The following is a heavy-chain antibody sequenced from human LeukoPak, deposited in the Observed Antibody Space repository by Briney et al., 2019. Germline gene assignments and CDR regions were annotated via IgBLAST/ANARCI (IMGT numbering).Heavy chain of an antibody. CDR3: AKDSSSWYYYYYYMDV. D-gene: IGHD6-13*01. V-gene: IGHV3-48*04. CDR2: ISSSSSTI. CDR1: GFTFSSYS. J-gene: IGHJ6*03. Sequence: GGSLRLSCAASGFTFSSYSMSWVRQAPGKGLEWVSYISSSSSTIYYADSVKGRFTISRDNAKNSLYLQMNSLRAEDTAVYYCAKDSSSWYYYYYYMDVWGKGTTVTVSS.